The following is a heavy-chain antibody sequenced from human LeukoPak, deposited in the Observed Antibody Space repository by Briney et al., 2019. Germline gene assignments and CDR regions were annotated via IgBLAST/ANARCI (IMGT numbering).Heavy chain of an antibody. J-gene: IGHJ6*02. D-gene: IGHD2-2*02. CDR3: AKVTVVVPAAIKEGYYYYGMDV. CDR1: GFTFSSYA. CDR2: ISGSGGST. Sequence: GGSLRLSCAASGFTFSSYAMSWVRQAPGKGLEWVSAISGSGGSTYYADSVKGRFTISRDNSKNTLYLQMNSLRAEDTAVYYCAKVTVVVPAAIKEGYYYYGMDVWGQGTTVTVSS. V-gene: IGHV3-23*01.